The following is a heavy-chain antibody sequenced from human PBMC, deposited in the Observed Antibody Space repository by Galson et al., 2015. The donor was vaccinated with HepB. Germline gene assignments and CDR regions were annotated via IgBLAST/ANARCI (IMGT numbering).Heavy chain of an antibody. J-gene: IGHJ6*02. D-gene: IGHD3-22*01. V-gene: IGHV3-74*01. CDR1: GFTFTNYW. Sequence: SLRLSCAASGFTFTNYWMHWVRQAPGKGLMWVSRINMDGRSTTYADSVKGRFTISRDSAKLYLQMNSLRAEDTAVYICVREYYDDDDYYYYGMDVWGHGTTVTVSS. CDR3: VREYYDDDDYYYYGMDV. CDR2: INMDGRST.